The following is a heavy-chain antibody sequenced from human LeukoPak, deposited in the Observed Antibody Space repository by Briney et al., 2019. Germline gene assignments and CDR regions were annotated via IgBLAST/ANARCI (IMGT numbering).Heavy chain of an antibody. CDR1: GFTFSSYG. CDR3: ARDKCSITSCYRDY. J-gene: IGHJ4*02. CDR2: IRYDGSNK. D-gene: IGHD2-2*02. V-gene: IGHV3-30*02. Sequence: GGSLRLSCAASGFTFSSYGMHWVRQAPGKGLGLVAFIRYDGSNKYYADSVKGRFAISRDNSKNTLYLEMNSLRTDDTAVYYCARDKCSITSCYRDYWGQGTLVTVSS.